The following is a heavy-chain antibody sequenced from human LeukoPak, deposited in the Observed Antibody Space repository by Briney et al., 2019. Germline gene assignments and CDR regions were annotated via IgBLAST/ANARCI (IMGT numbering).Heavy chain of an antibody. J-gene: IGHJ4*02. CDR1: GFTFSSYS. Sequence: GGSLRLSCAASGFTFSSYSMNWVRQAPGKGLEWVSSISSSSSYIYYADSVKGRFTISRDNAKNSLYLQMNSLRAEDTAVYYCARVHEYGDYVGLEDYWGQGTLVTVSS. D-gene: IGHD4-17*01. CDR3: ARVHEYGDYVGLEDY. V-gene: IGHV3-21*01. CDR2: ISSSSSYI.